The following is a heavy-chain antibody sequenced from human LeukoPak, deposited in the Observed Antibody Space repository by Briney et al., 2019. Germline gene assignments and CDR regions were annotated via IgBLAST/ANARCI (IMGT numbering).Heavy chain of an antibody. CDR2: INHSGST. D-gene: IGHD1-1*01. J-gene: IGHJ6*01. V-gene: IGHV4-34*01. CDR1: GGSFSGYY. CDR3: AISPRGRYYYGMGV. Sequence: SETLSLTCAVYGGSFSGYYWSWIRQPPGKGLEWIGEINHSGSTNYNPSLKSRVTISVDTSKNQLSLKLRSVTAADTAVYYCAISPRGRYYYGMGVWGQGTTVTVSS.